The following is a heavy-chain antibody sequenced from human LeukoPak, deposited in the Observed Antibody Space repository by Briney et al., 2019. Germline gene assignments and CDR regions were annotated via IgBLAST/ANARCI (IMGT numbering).Heavy chain of an antibody. CDR1: GFIFSSYA. V-gene: IGHV3-23*01. CDR2: ISGSGGST. D-gene: IGHD6-19*01. CDR3: AKGYSSGWYYFDY. J-gene: IGHJ4*02. Sequence: GGSLRLSCAASGFIFSSYAMSWVRQAPGKGLEWVSAISGSGGSTNYADSVKGRFTISRDNSKNTLYLQMNSLRAKDTAVYYCAKGYSSGWYYFDYWGQGTLVTVSS.